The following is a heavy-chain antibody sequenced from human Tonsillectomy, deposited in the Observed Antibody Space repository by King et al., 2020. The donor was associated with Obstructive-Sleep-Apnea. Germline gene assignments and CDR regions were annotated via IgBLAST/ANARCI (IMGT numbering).Heavy chain of an antibody. CDR2: IKQDGSET. V-gene: IGHV3-7*01. J-gene: IGHJ6*02. CDR1: GFIFNSYW. CDR3: AKCNSRSCYYYGMDV. D-gene: IGHD2/OR15-2a*01. Sequence: VQLVQSGGGLVQPGGSLRLSCAASGFIFNSYWMSWVRQAPGKGLEWVANIKQDGSETYYVDFVRGRFTISRDNAKSSLYLQMNSLRAEDTAVYYCAKCNSRSCYYYGMDVWGQGTTVSVSS.